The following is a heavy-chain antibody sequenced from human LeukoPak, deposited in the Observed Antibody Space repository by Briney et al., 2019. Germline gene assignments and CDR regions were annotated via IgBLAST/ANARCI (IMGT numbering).Heavy chain of an antibody. CDR3: ARHLGRSCSGTSCPNWFDT. CDR2: IYYSGST. Sequence: SSETLSLTCTVSGDSISSSGYYWGWIRQPPGKGLEWIGSIYYSGSTYYNPSLKSRVTMPIDTSKNQFSLNLSSITAADTAVYYCARHLGRSCSGTSCPNWFDTWGQGILVIVSS. CDR1: GDSISSSGYY. V-gene: IGHV4-39*01. D-gene: IGHD2-2*01. J-gene: IGHJ5*02.